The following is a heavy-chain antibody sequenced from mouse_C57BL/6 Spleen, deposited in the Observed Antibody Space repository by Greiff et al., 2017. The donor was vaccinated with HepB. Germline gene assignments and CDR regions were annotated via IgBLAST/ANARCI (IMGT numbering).Heavy chain of an antibody. J-gene: IGHJ4*01. CDR3: ARGGTYYYAMDY. Sequence: EVKLVESGPGMVKPSQSLSLTCTVTGYSITSGYDWHWIRHFPGNKLEWMGYISYSGSTNYNPSLKSRISITHDTSKNHFFLKLNSVTTEDTATYYCARGGTYYYAMDYWGQGTSVTVSS. V-gene: IGHV3-1*01. CDR1: GYSITSGYD. CDR2: ISYSGST.